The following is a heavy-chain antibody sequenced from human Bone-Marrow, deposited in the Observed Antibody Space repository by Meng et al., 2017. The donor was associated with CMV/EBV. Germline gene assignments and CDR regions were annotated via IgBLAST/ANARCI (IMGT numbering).Heavy chain of an antibody. CDR2: IYYSGNT. D-gene: IGHD2-21*02. CDR3: VRDKGDFRTDY. J-gene: IGHJ4*02. CDR1: GGSISSNGYY. Sequence: QLQLQESGPGLVKPSDTLSLTCTVSGGSISSNGYYWGWVRQPPGKGLEWIGTIYYSGNTYYNPSLKSRVTISVDMSKNQISLRLSSVTAADTALYYCVRDKGDFRTDYWGQGTLVTVSS. V-gene: IGHV4-39*07.